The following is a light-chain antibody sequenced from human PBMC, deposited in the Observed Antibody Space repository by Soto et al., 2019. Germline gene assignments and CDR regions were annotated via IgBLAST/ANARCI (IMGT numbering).Light chain of an antibody. J-gene: IGKJ1*01. CDR1: QSVSSNH. Sequence: EVVLTQTPGTLSLCPGGRSTLSFKSSQSVSSNHLAWYQQQLGQAPRLLIYDASSRATGIPDRFSGSGSGTDFTLTISRLEPEDFAVYYCQQYGSSPGTFGQGTNVDI. CDR2: DAS. V-gene: IGKV3-20*01. CDR3: QQYGSSPGT.